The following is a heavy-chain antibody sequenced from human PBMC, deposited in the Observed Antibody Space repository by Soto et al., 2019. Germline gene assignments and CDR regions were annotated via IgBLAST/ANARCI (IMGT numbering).Heavy chain of an antibody. CDR2: ISSSSSYI. Sequence: GGSLRLSCAASGFTFSSYSMNWVRQAPGKGLEWVSSISSSSSYIYYADSVKGRFTISRDNAKNSLYLQMNSLRAEDTAVYYCARDGYNKPGSVYCYGMDVWGQGTTVTVSS. CDR1: GFTFSSYS. CDR3: ARDGYNKPGSVYCYGMDV. V-gene: IGHV3-21*01. D-gene: IGHD5-12*01. J-gene: IGHJ6*02.